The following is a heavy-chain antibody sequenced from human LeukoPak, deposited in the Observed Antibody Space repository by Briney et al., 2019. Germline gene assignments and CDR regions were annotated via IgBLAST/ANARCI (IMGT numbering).Heavy chain of an antibody. CDR3: ARDPPYGDYGAFDI. D-gene: IGHD4-17*01. Sequence: SETLSLTCTVSGGSISSSSYYWGWIRQPPGKGLEWIGSIYYSGSTYYNPSLKSRVTISVDTSKNQFSLKLSSVTAADTAVYYCARDPPYGDYGAFDIWGQGTMVTVSS. V-gene: IGHV4-39*07. CDR1: GGSISSSSYY. J-gene: IGHJ3*02. CDR2: IYYSGST.